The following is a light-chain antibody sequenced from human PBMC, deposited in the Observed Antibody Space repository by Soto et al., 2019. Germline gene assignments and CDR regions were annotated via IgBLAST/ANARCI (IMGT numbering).Light chain of an antibody. CDR1: QSVSSY. CDR3: QQRSNWPLT. V-gene: IGKV3-11*01. CDR2: DAS. J-gene: IGKJ3*01. Sequence: ETVMTQSPATLSVSPGERATLSCRASQSVSSYLAWYQQKPGQAPGLLIYDASNRATGIPARFSGSGSGTDFTLTISSLEPEDFAVYYCQQRSNWPLTFGPGT.